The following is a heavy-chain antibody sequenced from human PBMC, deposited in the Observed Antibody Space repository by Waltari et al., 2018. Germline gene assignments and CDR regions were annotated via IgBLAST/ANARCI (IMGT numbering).Heavy chain of an antibody. CDR2: ISSSSSYI. Sequence: EVQLVESGGGLVKPGGSLRLSCAAPGFTFSSYSMNWVRQAPGKGLEWVSSISSSSSYIYYADSVKGRFTISRDNAKNSLYLQMNSLRAEDTAVYYCARDSGSYAYYYYGMDVWGQGTTVTVSS. V-gene: IGHV3-21*01. CDR1: GFTFSSYS. J-gene: IGHJ6*02. D-gene: IGHD1-26*01. CDR3: ARDSGSYAYYYYGMDV.